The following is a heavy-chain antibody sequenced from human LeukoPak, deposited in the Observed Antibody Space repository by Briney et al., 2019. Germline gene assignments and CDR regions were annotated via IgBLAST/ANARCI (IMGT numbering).Heavy chain of an antibody. CDR3: ARGHHSSGWYANDY. CDR1: GFTFSNYA. D-gene: IGHD6-19*01. Sequence: GGSLRLSCAASGFTFSNYAMHWVRQAPGKGLEYVSAISSNGDSTYYANSVKGRFTISRDNSKNTLYLQMGSLRAEDMAVYYCARGHHSSGWYANDYWGQGTLVTVSS. J-gene: IGHJ4*02. CDR2: ISSNGDST. V-gene: IGHV3-64*01.